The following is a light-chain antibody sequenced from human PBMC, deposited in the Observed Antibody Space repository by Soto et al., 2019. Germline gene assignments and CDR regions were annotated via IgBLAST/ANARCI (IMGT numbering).Light chain of an antibody. CDR1: SSDVGSYNL. Sequence: QSALTQPASVSGSPGQSITISCTGTSSDVGSYNLVSWYQQHPGKAPQLMIYEVSKRPSGVSNRFSGSKSGNTASLTISGLQAEDEADYYCCSYAGSSTWVFGGGTKVTVL. V-gene: IGLV2-23*02. J-gene: IGLJ3*02. CDR3: CSYAGSSTWV. CDR2: EVS.